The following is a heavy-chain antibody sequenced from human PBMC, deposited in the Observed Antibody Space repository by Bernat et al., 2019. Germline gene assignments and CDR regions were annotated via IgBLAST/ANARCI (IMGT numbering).Heavy chain of an antibody. V-gene: IGHV1-8*01. CDR1: GYTLTGYD. CDR3: FAVSSSWYPFTYYFDY. D-gene: IGHD6-13*01. J-gene: IGHJ4*02. CDR2: MNPNSGNT. Sequence: QVQLVQSGAEVKKPGASVKVSCKASGYTLTGYDINWVRQATGQGLEWVGWMNPNSGNTEYAQKFQGRVTMTRDTSISTAYMELSSLRSEDTAVYYCFAVSSSWYPFTYYFDYWGQGTLVTVSS.